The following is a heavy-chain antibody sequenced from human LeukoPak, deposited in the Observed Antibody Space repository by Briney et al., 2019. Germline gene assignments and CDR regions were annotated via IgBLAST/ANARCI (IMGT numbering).Heavy chain of an antibody. J-gene: IGHJ4*02. CDR2: LNPNSGGT. CDR3: ARVKAYGGAGDFDY. V-gene: IGHV1-2*02. Sequence: ASVKVSCKASGYTFTGYYIHWVRQAPGQGLEWMGWLNPNSGGTNSAQNFQGRVTMTRDTSISTAYMEVSRLTSDDTAVYFCARVKAYGGAGDFDYWGQGTLVTVSS. D-gene: IGHD3-10*01. CDR1: GYTFTGYY.